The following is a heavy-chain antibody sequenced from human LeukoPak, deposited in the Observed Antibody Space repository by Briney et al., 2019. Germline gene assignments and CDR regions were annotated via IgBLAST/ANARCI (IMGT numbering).Heavy chain of an antibody. V-gene: IGHV4-38-2*01. J-gene: IGHJ4*02. CDR3: ARHSGASLRYYFDY. Sequence: SETLSLTCAVSGYSISSGYYWGWIRQPPGKGLEWIGSIYHSGSAYYYPSLKSRVTISVDTSKNQFSLKLSSVTAADTAVYYCARHSGASLRYYFDYWGQGNLATVSS. CDR1: GYSISSGYY. D-gene: IGHD2-2*01. CDR2: IYHSGSA.